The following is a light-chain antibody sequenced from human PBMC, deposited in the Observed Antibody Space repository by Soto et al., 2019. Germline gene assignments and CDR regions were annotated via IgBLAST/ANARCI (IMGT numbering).Light chain of an antibody. V-gene: IGKV3-20*01. CDR3: QQYGISPRT. J-gene: IGKJ1*01. CDR2: GAS. Sequence: EIVMTQSPATLSVSPGERATLSCRASQSVSNNYLAWYQQKPGQAPRLLIYGASARATGIPARFSGSGSGTDFTLTISRLEPEDFAVYYCQQYGISPRTFGQGTKVDIK. CDR1: QSVSNNY.